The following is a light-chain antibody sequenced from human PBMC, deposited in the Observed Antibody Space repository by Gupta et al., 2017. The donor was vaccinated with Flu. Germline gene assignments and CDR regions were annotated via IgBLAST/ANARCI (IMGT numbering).Light chain of an antibody. CDR3: FSVDRRGHDRV. J-gene: IGLJ2*01. Sequence: GDAFPKKYAYWYQLKSGQAPQLVIYEDLKRPSGIPQRFSGSTSGTVATLTITGAQVEDEADYHCFSVDRRGHDRVFGGGTTLAVL. V-gene: IGLV3-10*01. CDR1: AFPKKY. CDR2: EDL.